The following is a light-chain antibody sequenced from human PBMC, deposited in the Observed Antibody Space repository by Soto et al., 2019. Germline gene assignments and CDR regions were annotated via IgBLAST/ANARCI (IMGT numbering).Light chain of an antibody. V-gene: IGKV1-39*01. CDR3: QQSYNTPRT. J-gene: IGKJ1*01. CDR1: QSISSY. Sequence: DIQMTQSPSSLSASVGDRVTITCRASQSISSYLNRYQQKAGKAPKLLIYAASNLQSGVPSRFSGGGSGTDFTLTISSLQPEDFASYYCQQSYNTPRTFGQGTKVEIK. CDR2: AAS.